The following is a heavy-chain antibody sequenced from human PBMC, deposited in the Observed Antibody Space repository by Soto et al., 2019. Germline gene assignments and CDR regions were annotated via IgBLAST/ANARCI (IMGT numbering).Heavy chain of an antibody. V-gene: IGHV1-2*02. CDR2: INPNSGGT. J-gene: IGHJ6*02. CDR3: ARVGRSSMVRGVHYYYGMDV. D-gene: IGHD3-10*01. Sequence: ASVKVSCKASGYTFTGYYMHWVRQAPGQGLEWMGWINPNSGGTNYAQKFQGRVTMTRDTSISTAYMELSRLRSDDTAVYYCARVGRSSMVRGVHYYYGMDVWGQGTTVTVS. CDR1: GYTFTGYY.